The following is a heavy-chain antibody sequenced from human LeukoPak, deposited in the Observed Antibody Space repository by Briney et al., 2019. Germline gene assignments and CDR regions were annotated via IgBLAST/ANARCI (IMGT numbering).Heavy chain of an antibody. V-gene: IGHV4-61*02. CDR1: GGSISSGSYY. J-gene: IGHJ3*02. CDR2: LYSSGNT. CDR3: ARRAGSGSTKVFDI. D-gene: IGHD3-10*01. Sequence: SQTLSLTCTVSGGSISSGSYYWSWIRQPAGKGLEWIGRLYSSGNTNYNPSLKSRVTISVDTPKNQFSLKLSSVTAADTAVYYCARRAGSGSTKVFDIWGQGTMVTVSS.